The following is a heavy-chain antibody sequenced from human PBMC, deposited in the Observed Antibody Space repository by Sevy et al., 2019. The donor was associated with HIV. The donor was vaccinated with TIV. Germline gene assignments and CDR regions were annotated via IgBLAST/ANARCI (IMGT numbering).Heavy chain of an antibody. J-gene: IGHJ5*02. CDR2: IDPNNNFT. CDR3: ARADCGGDCYLTNWFDP. Sequence: ASVKVSCKASGYTFTNYYIHWVRQAPGQGLEWMGIIDPNNNFTSYAQKFQGRVTLTRDTSTSTDYMQLSSLRSEDTALYYCARADCGGDCYLTNWFDPWGQGTLVTVSS. CDR1: GYTFTNYY. V-gene: IGHV1-46*01. D-gene: IGHD2-21*02.